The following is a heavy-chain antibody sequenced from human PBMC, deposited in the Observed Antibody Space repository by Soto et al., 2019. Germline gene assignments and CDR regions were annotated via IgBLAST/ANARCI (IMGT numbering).Heavy chain of an antibody. CDR2: ILSDGSKQ. J-gene: IGHJ3*02. CDR1: RFTFSYYA. Sequence: QVQLVESGGGVVQPGRSLRLSCAASRFTFSYYAMHWIRQAPGKGLEWMAVILSDGSKQYYAESVKGRFTISRDNTKSTLYLEMNSLRVEGTAVYYCVRTIEVAGPDAFDMWGQGTMVTVSS. V-gene: IGHV3-30-3*01. CDR3: VRTIEVAGPDAFDM. D-gene: IGHD6-19*01.